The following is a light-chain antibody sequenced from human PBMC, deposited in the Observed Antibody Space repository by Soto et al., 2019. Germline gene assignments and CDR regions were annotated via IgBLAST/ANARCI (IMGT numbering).Light chain of an antibody. Sequence: DIQMTQSPSSVSASVGDRVTITCRASHGIRSSLAWYQQKPGKAPNLLIYGASTLQSGVPSRFSGSGSGTNFTLTISSLQPEDFATYFCQQTDSFLSITFGQGTRLEIK. CDR2: GAS. CDR3: QQTDSFLSIT. V-gene: IGKV1D-12*01. J-gene: IGKJ5*01. CDR1: HGIRSS.